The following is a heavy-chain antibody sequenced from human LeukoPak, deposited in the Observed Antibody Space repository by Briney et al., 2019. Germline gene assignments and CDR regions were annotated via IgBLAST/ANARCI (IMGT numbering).Heavy chain of an antibody. CDR3: ARSIAAPYYFDY. CDR1: GGSISSYY. Sequence: SETLSLTCTVSGGSISSYYWSWIRQPPGKGLEWIGYIYTSGSTNYNPSLKSRVTISVDTSKNQFSLKLSSVTAADTAVYYCARSIAAPYYFDYWGQGTLVTVSS. V-gene: IGHV4-4*09. J-gene: IGHJ4*02. D-gene: IGHD6-6*01. CDR2: IYTSGST.